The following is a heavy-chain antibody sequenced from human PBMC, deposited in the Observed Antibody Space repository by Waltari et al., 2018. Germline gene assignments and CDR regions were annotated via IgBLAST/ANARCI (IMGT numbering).Heavy chain of an antibody. CDR1: GGSISSGDYY. J-gene: IGHJ6*03. D-gene: IGHD3-16*02. Sequence: QVQLQESGPGLVKPSQTLSLTCTVSGGSISSGDYYWSWIRQPPGKGLEWIGDIYYSGSTYYNPSLKSRVTISVDTSKNQFSLKLSSVTAADTAVYYCARAKNDYIWGSYRYTPLDYYYYMDVWGKGTTVTVSS. CDR3: ARAKNDYIWGSYRYTPLDYYYYMDV. V-gene: IGHV4-30-4*08. CDR2: IYYSGST.